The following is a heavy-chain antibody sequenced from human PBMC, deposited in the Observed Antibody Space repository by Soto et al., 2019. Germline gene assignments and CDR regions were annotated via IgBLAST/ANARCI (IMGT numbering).Heavy chain of an antibody. CDR3: VRYAYRSDYYSYYDFDV. Sequence: SETLSLTCTVSGGSISSYYWSWIRQPPGKGLEWIGYIYYSGSTNYNPSLKSRVTISVDTSKNQFSLKLSSVTAADTAVYYCVRYAYRSDYYSYYDFDVWGQGITVTVSS. J-gene: IGHJ6*02. CDR2: IYYSGST. CDR1: GGSISSYY. D-gene: IGHD3-16*01. V-gene: IGHV4-59*01.